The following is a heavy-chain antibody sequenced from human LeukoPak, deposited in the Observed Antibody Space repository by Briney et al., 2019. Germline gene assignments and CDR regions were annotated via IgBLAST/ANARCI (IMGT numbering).Heavy chain of an antibody. V-gene: IGHV1-69*05. CDR1: GGTFSSYA. J-gene: IGHJ3*02. CDR2: IIPIFGTA. CDR3: SRVAADAFDI. D-gene: IGHD6-25*01. Sequence: SVKVSCKASGGTFSSYAISWVRQAPGQGLEWMGGIIPIFGTANYAQKFQGRVTITTDESTSTAYMELSSLRSEDTAVYYCSRVAADAFDIWGQGTMVTVSS.